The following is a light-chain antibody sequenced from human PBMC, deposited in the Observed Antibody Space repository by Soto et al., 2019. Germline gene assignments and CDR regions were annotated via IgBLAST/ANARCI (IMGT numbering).Light chain of an antibody. CDR2: GVS. Sequence: ELVMTRSPDTLSVSPGERATLLCRASQSVRNNLAWYQQKPGQAPRLLIYGVSTRATGVPARFSGSGSGTDFTLTISSLQPEDFAVYYCHQYDNWWTFGQGTKVDI. CDR1: QSVRNN. CDR3: HQYDNWWT. V-gene: IGKV3-15*01. J-gene: IGKJ1*01.